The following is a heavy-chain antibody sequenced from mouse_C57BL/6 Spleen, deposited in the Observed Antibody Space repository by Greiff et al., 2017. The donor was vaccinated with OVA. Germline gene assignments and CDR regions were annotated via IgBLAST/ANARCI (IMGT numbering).Heavy chain of an antibody. CDR3: ARSGYGNYRYFDV. Sequence: QVQLKQSGAELARPGASVKLSCKASGYTFTSYGISWVKQRTGQGLEWIGEIYPRSGNTYYNEKFKGKATLTADKSSSTAYMELRSLTSEDSAVYFCARSGYGNYRYFDVWGTGTTVTVSS. D-gene: IGHD2-10*02. V-gene: IGHV1-81*01. CDR1: GYTFTSYG. J-gene: IGHJ1*03. CDR2: IYPRSGNT.